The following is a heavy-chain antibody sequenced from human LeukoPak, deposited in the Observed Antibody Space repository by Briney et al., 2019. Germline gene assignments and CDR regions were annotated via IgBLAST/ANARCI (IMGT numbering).Heavy chain of an antibody. CDR2: INQDGSER. D-gene: IGHD2-8*01. V-gene: IGHV3-7*01. Sequence: PGGSLRLSCAASGFMFSSYWMTWVRQAPGKGLGWAANINQDGSERYHVDSVKGRFTISRDNAKNSLYLQMNSLRAEDTAVYYCARVYCTNGVCHLDYWGQGTLVTVSS. CDR1: GFMFSSYW. J-gene: IGHJ4*02. CDR3: ARVYCTNGVCHLDY.